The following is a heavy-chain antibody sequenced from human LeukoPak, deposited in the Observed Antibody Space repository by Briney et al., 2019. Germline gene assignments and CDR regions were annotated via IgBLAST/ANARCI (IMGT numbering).Heavy chain of an antibody. V-gene: IGHV1-8*02. Sequence: ASVKVSCKASGYTFTGYYMHWVRQAPGQGLEWMGWINPNSGNTGYAQKFQGRLNMTRNTSIDTAYMELSSLRSDDTAVYYCARRVGSGWPVQHWGQGTLVTVSS. D-gene: IGHD6-19*01. CDR1: GYTFTGYY. CDR2: INPNSGNT. J-gene: IGHJ1*01. CDR3: ARRVGSGWPVQH.